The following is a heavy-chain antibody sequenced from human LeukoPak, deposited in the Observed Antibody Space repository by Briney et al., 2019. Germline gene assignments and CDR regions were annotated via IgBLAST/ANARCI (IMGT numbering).Heavy chain of an antibody. Sequence: ASVKVSCKASGYTFTSYGMSWVRQAPGQGLEWMGWISAYNGNTNYAQKLQGRVTMTTDTSTSTAYMELRSLRSDDTAVYYCAWYYDSSGYLYNWFDPWGQGTLVTVSS. CDR2: ISAYNGNT. CDR3: AWYYDSSGYLYNWFDP. D-gene: IGHD3-22*01. V-gene: IGHV1-18*01. CDR1: GYTFTSYG. J-gene: IGHJ5*02.